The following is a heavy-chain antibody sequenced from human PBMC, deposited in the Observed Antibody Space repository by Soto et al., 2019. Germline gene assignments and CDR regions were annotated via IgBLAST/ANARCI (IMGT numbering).Heavy chain of an antibody. V-gene: IGHV4-61*01. CDR2: IYYSGST. J-gene: IGHJ4*02. CDR1: GGSVSSGSYY. CDR3: ARSAGEFDY. D-gene: IGHD3-16*01. Sequence: SETLSLTCTVSGGSVSSGSYYWSWVRQPPGKGLEWIGYIYYSGSTNYNPSLKSRVTISIDTSKNQFSLKLGSVTAADTAVYYCARSAGEFDYWGKGTLVTVSS.